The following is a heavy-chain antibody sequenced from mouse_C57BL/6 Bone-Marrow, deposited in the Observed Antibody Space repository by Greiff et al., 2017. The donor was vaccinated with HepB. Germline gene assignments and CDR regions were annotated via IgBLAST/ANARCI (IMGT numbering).Heavy chain of an antibody. J-gene: IGHJ4*01. CDR3: TPDYYAMDY. V-gene: IGHV6-3*01. CDR1: GFTFSNYW. Sequence: EVQGVESGGGLVQPGGSMKLSCVASGFTFSNYWMNWVRQSPEKGLEWVAQIRLKSDNYATHYAESVKGRFTISRDDSKSSVYLQMNNLRAEDTGIYYCTPDYYAMDYWGQGTSVTVSS. CDR2: IRLKSDNYAT.